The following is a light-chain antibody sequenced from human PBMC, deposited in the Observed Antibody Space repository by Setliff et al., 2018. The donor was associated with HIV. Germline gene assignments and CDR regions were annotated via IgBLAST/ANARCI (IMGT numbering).Light chain of an antibody. CDR1: QDVSSS. J-gene: IGKJ4*01. Sequence: IQLTQSPSFLSASVGDRVTITCRASQDVSSSVAWHQQKPGKAPELLIYTASTLHSGVPSRFSGSGSGTAFTLSISSLQPEDFASYYCQQFASYPLTFGGGTKVDIK. CDR2: TAS. CDR3: QQFASYPLT. V-gene: IGKV1-9*01.